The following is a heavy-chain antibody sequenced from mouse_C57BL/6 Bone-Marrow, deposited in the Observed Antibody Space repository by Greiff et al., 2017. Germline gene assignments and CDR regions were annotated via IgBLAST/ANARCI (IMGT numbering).Heavy chain of an antibody. CDR3: ARDYYDY. CDR2: IDPSDSYT. J-gene: IGHJ2*01. Sequence: QVQLQQPGAELVMPGASVKLSCKASGYTFTSYWMHWVKQRPGQGLEWIGEIDPSDSYTNYNQKFKGKSTLTVDKSSSTANMQLSILTSEDSAVYYCARDYYDYWGQGTTLTVSS. V-gene: IGHV1-69*01. CDR1: GYTFTSYW.